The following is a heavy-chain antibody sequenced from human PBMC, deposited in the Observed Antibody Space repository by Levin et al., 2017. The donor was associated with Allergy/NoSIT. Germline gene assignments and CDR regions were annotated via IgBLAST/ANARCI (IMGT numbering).Heavy chain of an antibody. J-gene: IGHJ4*02. CDR1: GFTFSSYG. CDR2: ISYDGSNK. CDR3: AKDVEMTTVTWGYYFDY. Sequence: PGGSLRLSCAASGFTFSSYGMHWVRQAPGKGLEWVAVISYDGSNKYYADSVKGRFTISRDNSKNTLYLQMNSLRAEDTAVYYCAKDVEMTTVTWGYYFDYWGQGTLVTVSS. D-gene: IGHD4-17*01. V-gene: IGHV3-30*18.